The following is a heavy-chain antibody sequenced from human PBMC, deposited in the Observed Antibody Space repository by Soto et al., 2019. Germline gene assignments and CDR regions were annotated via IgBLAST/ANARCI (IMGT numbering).Heavy chain of an antibody. V-gene: IGHV3-30*18. Sequence: PGGSLRLSCAASGFTFSSYGMHWVRQAPGKGLEWVAVISYDGSNKYYADSVKGRFTISRDNSKNTLYLQMNSLRAEDTAVYYCAKDSETAMARYYWGQGTLVTVSS. J-gene: IGHJ4*02. CDR2: ISYDGSNK. CDR3: AKDSETAMARYY. CDR1: GFTFSSYG. D-gene: IGHD5-18*01.